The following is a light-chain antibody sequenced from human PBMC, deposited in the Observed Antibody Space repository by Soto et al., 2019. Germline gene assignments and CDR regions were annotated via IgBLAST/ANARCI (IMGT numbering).Light chain of an antibody. CDR2: GAS. V-gene: IGKV3-20*01. CDR3: QQYGRSTMFT. J-gene: IGKJ2*01. CDR1: QSVSSNY. Sequence: EIVLTQSPGTLSLSPGERATLSCRASQSVSSNYLAWYQQKPGQAPRLLIYGASRGAAGIPDRFSGSGSGTDFTLTISRLEPEDFAVYFCQQYGRSTMFTFDQGTKLEIK.